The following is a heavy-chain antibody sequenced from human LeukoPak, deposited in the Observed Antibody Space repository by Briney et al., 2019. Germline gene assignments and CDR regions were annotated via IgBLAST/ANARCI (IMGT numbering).Heavy chain of an antibody. J-gene: IGHJ6*02. CDR2: INTTGSYI. D-gene: IGHD3-16*02. CDR3: ARDRDYVWGTYRALWVMDV. V-gene: IGHV3-21*01. Sequence: GGSLRFSCAASGFTFNSYSMNWVRQTPGKGLDWFSSINTTGSYIYYADSVKGRFNISRDNAKNSLYLQMNSLRAEDTAVYYCARDRDYVWGTYRALWVMDVWGQGTTVTVSS. CDR1: GFTFNSYS.